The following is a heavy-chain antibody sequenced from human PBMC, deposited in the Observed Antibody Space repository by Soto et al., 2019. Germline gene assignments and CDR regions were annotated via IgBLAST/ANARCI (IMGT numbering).Heavy chain of an antibody. CDR3: ARHGGWHFDS. CDR1: GGAITTDTW. V-gene: IGHV4-4*02. Sequence: SETLSLTCVVSGGAITTDTWWSWVRQPPGKGLEWIGQISHSGDADYNPSLKSRATISLGKSQKEFSLKLTSVTAADTAVFYCARHGGWHFDSWGQGTLVTVSS. CDR2: ISHSGDA. D-gene: IGHD2-15*01. J-gene: IGHJ4*02.